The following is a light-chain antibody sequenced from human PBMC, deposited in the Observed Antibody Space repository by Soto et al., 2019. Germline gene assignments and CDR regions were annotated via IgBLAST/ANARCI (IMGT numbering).Light chain of an antibody. Sequence: QSVLTQPASVSESPGQSISISCGGGRNDIGTYNLVSWYQQHPGKAPKLIIYEGNKRPSGVSNRFSGSRSGNTASLTISGLQAEDEADSYCCSYTDGSSLLFGGETKLTVL. CDR3: CSYTDGSSLL. J-gene: IGLJ3*02. V-gene: IGLV2-23*01. CDR1: RNDIGTYNL. CDR2: EGN.